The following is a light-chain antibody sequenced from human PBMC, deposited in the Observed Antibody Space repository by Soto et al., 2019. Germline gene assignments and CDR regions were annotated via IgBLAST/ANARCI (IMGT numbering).Light chain of an antibody. Sequence: QAVVTQPPSASGTPGQRVTISCSGSSSNIGTNTVNWYQQLPGTAPKLLIYNNNQRPSVVPDRFSGSKSGTSASLAISGLQSDIEADYYCAAWDDSLNGYVFGIGTKVTVL. V-gene: IGLV1-44*01. CDR1: SSNIGTNT. CDR2: NNN. J-gene: IGLJ1*01. CDR3: AAWDDSLNGYV.